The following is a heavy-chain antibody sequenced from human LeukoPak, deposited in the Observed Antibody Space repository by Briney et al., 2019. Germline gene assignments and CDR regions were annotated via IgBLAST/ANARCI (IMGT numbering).Heavy chain of an antibody. V-gene: IGHV3-48*03. D-gene: IGHD6-19*01. J-gene: IGHJ4*02. CDR1: GFTFTTHD. Sequence: PGGSLRLSCAASGFTFTTHDMWWVRQAPGKGLEWVSFISSSSRSLYYADSVRGRFTISRDSAKNSLYLQMNSLRAEDTAVYYCARGRSSGYPDYWGQGTLVTVSS. CDR2: ISSSSRSL. CDR3: ARGRSSGYPDY.